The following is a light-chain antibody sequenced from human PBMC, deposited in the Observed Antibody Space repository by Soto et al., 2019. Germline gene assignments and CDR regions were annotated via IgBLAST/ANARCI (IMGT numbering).Light chain of an antibody. CDR3: QQRSSCPLT. Sequence: EMVMTQSPATLSVSPGEGATLSCRASQSVGNSLAWYQQKPGQAPRLLIYGASTRVTGIPARFSGSGSGTDFTLTISSLEPEDFAVYYCQQRSSCPLTFGGGTKVEIK. CDR2: GAS. V-gene: IGKV3-11*01. J-gene: IGKJ4*01. CDR1: QSVGNS.